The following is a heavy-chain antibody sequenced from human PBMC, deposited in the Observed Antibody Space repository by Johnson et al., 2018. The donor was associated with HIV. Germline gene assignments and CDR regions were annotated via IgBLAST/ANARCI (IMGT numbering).Heavy chain of an antibody. CDR1: GFTVSSIY. D-gene: IGHD1-26*01. J-gene: IGHJ3*02. CDR3: ARARSGSADDAFDI. Sequence: VQLVESGGGLVQPGGSLKLSCAASGFTVSSIYMSWVRQAPGKGLEWVSVIYSGGSTYYADSVKGRFTISRDNSKNTLYLQMNSLRAEDTAVYYCARARSGSADDAFDIWGQGTMVTVSS. CDR2: IYSGGST. V-gene: IGHV3-66*02.